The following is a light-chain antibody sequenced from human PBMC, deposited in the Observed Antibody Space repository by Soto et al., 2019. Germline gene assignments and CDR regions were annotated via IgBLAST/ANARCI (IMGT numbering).Light chain of an antibody. J-gene: IGLJ3*02. CDR1: GSDVGDSSY. V-gene: IGLV2-11*01. CDR2: EVN. CDR3: CLSPSSFTWL. Sequence: QSALTQPRSVSGSPGQSVTISCTATGSDVGDSSYVSWYQLHPGKAPKLMIYEVNNRPSGVPDRFSGSKSGSTASRTISGLQAEDEAEYSCCLSPSSFTWLFGGGTKLTVL.